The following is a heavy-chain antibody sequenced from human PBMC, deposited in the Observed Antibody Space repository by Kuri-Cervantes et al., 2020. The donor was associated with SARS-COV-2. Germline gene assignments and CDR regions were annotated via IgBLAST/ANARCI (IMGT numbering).Heavy chain of an antibody. CDR3: ARGIAVAGYYYGMDV. V-gene: IGHV4-61*05. J-gene: IGHJ6*02. CDR2: IYYSGST. D-gene: IGHD6-19*01. Sequence: ESLKISCTVSGGSISSSSYYWGWIRQPPGKGLEWIGYIYYSGSTNYNPSLKSRVTISVDTSKNQFSLKLSSVTAADTAVHYCARGIAVAGYYYGMDVWGQGTTVTVSS. CDR1: GGSISSSSYY.